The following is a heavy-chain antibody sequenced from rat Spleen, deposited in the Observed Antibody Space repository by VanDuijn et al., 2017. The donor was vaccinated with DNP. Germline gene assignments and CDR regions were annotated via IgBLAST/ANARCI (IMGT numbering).Heavy chain of an antibody. J-gene: IGHJ3*01. CDR3: ARPATEGPNWFAY. V-gene: IGHV5-25*01. Sequence: EVQLVESGGGSVQPGRSLKLSCAASGFTFSNYYMAWVRQAPKKGLEWVATINASGSRTYYPDSVKGQFTISRENAKSTLYLQMNSLKSEDTATYYCARPATEGPNWFAYWGQGTLVTVSS. D-gene: IGHD1-11*01. CDR1: GFTFSNYY. CDR2: INASGSRT.